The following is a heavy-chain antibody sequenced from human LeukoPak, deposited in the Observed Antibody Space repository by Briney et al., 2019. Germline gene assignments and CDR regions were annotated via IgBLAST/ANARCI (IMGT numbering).Heavy chain of an antibody. Sequence: SETLSLTCTVSGGSISSYYWSWIWQPPGKGLEWIGYIYSSGSTNYNPSLESRVTISVDTSKNQFSLKLSSVTAADTAVYYCARRGYSTGWYYFDYWGRGTLVTVSS. D-gene: IGHD6-19*01. J-gene: IGHJ4*02. CDR2: IYSSGST. CDR3: ARRGYSTGWYYFDY. V-gene: IGHV4-59*08. CDR1: GGSISSYY.